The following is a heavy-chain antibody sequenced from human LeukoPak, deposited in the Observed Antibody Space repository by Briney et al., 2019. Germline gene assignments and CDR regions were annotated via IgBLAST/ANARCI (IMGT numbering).Heavy chain of an antibody. J-gene: IGHJ4*02. V-gene: IGHV3-9*01. Sequence: GGSLRLSCAASGFTFDDYAMHWVRQAPGKGLEWVSGIGWNSGGIVYADSVKGRFTISRDNSKNTLYLQMNSLRAEDTAVYYCAREAQWLVTDYWGQGTLVTVSS. CDR2: IGWNSGGI. D-gene: IGHD6-19*01. CDR3: AREAQWLVTDY. CDR1: GFTFDDYA.